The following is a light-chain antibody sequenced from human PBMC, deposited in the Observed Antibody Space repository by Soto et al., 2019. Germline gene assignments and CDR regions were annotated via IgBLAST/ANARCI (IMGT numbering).Light chain of an antibody. CDR1: SSDVGSYNL. Sequence: QSVLTQPASVSGSPGQSITISCTGTSSDVGSYNLVSWYQQHPGKAPKLMIYEGSKRPSGVSNRFSGSKSGNTASLTISGLQAKDEADYYCCSYTDSNTLVFGGGTKLTVL. CDR2: EGS. J-gene: IGLJ2*01. V-gene: IGLV2-23*01. CDR3: CSYTDSNTLV.